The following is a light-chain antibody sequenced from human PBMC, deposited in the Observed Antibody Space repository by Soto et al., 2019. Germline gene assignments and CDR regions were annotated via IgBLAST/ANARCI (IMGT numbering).Light chain of an antibody. CDR2: EVN. CDR1: SSDVGAFNY. CDR3: SSYAGSDNYV. J-gene: IGLJ1*01. V-gene: IGLV2-8*01. Sequence: QSALTQPPFASGSPGQSVTISCTGTSSDVGAFNYVSWYQQHPGKAPKLMIYEVNKRPSGVPDRFSGSKSGNTASLTVSGLQAEDEADYYCSSYAGSDNYVFGIGTKLTVL.